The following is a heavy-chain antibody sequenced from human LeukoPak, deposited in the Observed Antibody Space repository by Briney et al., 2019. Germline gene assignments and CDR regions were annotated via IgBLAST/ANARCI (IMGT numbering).Heavy chain of an antibody. CDR2: IYYSGST. Sequence: SETLSLTCTVSGGSISSSSYYWGWIRQPPGKGLEWIGSIYYSGSTYYNPSLKSRVTISVDTSKNQFSLKLSSVTAADTAVYYCARCLPYSYSSSWDGRFDYWGQGTLVTVSS. V-gene: IGHV4-39*01. CDR3: ARCLPYSYSSSWDGRFDY. J-gene: IGHJ4*02. CDR1: GGSISSSSYY. D-gene: IGHD6-13*01.